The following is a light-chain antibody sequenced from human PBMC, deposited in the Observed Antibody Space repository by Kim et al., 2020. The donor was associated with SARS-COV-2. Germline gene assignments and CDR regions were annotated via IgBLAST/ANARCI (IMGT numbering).Light chain of an antibody. CDR1: SSDIGTSYS. CDR3: SSYTTRNTYV. CDR2: DVD. J-gene: IGLJ1*01. V-gene: IGLV2-14*03. Sequence: GRSFTISFTGTSSDIGTSYSVSWYQVSPGKAPKLIIYDVDQRTSRISYRFSGSKSGSAASLTISGLQAADEADYYCSSYTTRNTYVFGTGTKVTVL.